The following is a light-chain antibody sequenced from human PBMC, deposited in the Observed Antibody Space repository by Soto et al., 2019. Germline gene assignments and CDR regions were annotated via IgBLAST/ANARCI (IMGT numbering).Light chain of an antibody. V-gene: IGKV3-20*01. CDR1: QTVTSSY. Sequence: EIVLTQSPGTLSLSPGERATLSCRASQTVTSSYLAWYQQKPGQAPRLRVFGGSSRATGISDRFRGVGSGTSFTLTISRLEPEDSAVYYCQQYGSSPLTFGGGTKVEI. CDR2: GGS. J-gene: IGKJ4*01. CDR3: QQYGSSPLT.